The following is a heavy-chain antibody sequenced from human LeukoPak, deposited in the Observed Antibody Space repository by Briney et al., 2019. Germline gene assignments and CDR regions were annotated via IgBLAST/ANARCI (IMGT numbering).Heavy chain of an antibody. J-gene: IGHJ4*02. CDR1: GGSISSSSYY. Sequence: PSETLSLTCTVSGGSISSSSYYWGGIRQPPGKGLEWIGSVYYRGSTYYNPSLKSRVTIPVDTSKNQFSLKLSSVTAADTAVYYCARGPNDVVVVAATSLVYGDSLVDYWGQGTLVTVSS. D-gene: IGHD2-15*01. CDR2: VYYRGST. V-gene: IGHV4-39*07. CDR3: ARGPNDVVVVAATSLVYGDSLVDY.